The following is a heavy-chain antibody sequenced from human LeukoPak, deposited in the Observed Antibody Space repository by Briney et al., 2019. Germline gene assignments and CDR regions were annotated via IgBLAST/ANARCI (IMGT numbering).Heavy chain of an antibody. CDR1: GGSFSGYY. Sequence: PSETLSLTCAVYGGSFSGYYWSWIRQPPGKGLEWIGEINHSGSTNYNPSLKSRVTISVDTTKNQFSLKLSSVTAADTAVYYCARDPCYCSSTSCQRYNWFDPWGQGTLVTVSS. V-gene: IGHV4-34*01. CDR3: ARDPCYCSSTSCQRYNWFDP. D-gene: IGHD2-2*01. CDR2: INHSGST. J-gene: IGHJ5*02.